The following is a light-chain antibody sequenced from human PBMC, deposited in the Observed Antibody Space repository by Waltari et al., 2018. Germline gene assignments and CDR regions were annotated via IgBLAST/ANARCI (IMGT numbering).Light chain of an antibody. CDR2: WAS. Sequence: DIVMTQSPDSLAVSLGERATINCKSNQSLLYSSNNKNYLAWYQQKAGQPPKLLTYWASTREYGVPDRFSAGGSGTDFTLTISSLQAEDVAVYYCQQYYSSSYTFGQGTKLEIK. CDR1: QSLLYSSNNKNY. J-gene: IGKJ2*01. CDR3: QQYYSSSYT. V-gene: IGKV4-1*01.